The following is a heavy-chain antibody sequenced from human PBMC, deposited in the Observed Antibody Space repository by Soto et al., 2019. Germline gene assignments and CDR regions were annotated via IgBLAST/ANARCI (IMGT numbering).Heavy chain of an antibody. CDR2: IYTSGST. CDR3: ARACSSNSCYDVFDY. J-gene: IGHJ4*02. CDR1: GGSISSYY. V-gene: IGHV4-4*07. Sequence: TLSLTCTVSGGSISSYYWSWIRQPAGKGLEWIGRIYTSGSTNYNPSLKSRVTMSVDTSKNQFSLKLSSVTAADTAVYYCARACSSNSCYDVFDYWGQGTLVTVSS. D-gene: IGHD2-2*01.